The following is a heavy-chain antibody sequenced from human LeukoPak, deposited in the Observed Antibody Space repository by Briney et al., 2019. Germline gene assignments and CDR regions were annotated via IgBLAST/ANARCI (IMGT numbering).Heavy chain of an antibody. J-gene: IGHJ6*03. CDR1: GGSISTYY. Sequence: SETLSLTCTVSGGSISTYYWSWVRQPAGKGLEWIGRMSTSGDTEYNPSLSSRITMSRDSSKNQFSLNLRSVTAADTAVYYCARARSKDVWVSYGTYDYYYYMDVWGNGTAVTVSS. CDR3: ARARSKDVWVSYGTYDYYYYMDV. V-gene: IGHV4-4*07. D-gene: IGHD3-16*01. CDR2: MSTSGDT.